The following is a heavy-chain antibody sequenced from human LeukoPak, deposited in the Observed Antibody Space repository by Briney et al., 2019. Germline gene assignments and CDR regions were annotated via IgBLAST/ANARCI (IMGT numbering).Heavy chain of an antibody. J-gene: IGHJ4*02. CDR1: GYSISRGYH. D-gene: IGHD1-1*01. CDR2: IQHSGNT. V-gene: IGHV4-38-2*01. CDR3: ARVDWNPDY. Sequence: SETLSLTCAVSGYSISRGYHWGWIRQPPGKGLEWIGSIQHSGNTYYNSSLKSRVTISVDTSKNQFSLKVNSVTAADTAVYYCARVDWNPDYWGQGTLVAVSS.